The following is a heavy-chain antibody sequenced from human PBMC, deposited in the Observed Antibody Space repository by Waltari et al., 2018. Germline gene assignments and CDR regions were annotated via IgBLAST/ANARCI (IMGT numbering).Heavy chain of an antibody. V-gene: IGHV4-61*02. CDR1: GGSISSGSYY. J-gene: IGHJ4*02. Sequence: QVQLQESGPGLVKPSQTLSLTCTVSGGSISSGSYYWSWIRQPAGKGLEWIGRIYTSGSTNYNPSLKSRVTISVDTSKNQCSLKLSSVTAADTAVYYCARGPVAGTPYFDYWGQGTLVTVSS. CDR2: IYTSGST. D-gene: IGHD6-19*01. CDR3: ARGPVAGTPYFDY.